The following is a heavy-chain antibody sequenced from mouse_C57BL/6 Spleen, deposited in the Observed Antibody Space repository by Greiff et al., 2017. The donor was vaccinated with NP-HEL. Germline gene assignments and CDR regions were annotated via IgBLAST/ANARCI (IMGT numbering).Heavy chain of an antibody. J-gene: IGHJ1*03. CDR1: GFTFSDYY. D-gene: IGHD1-1*01. CDR2: INYDGSST. Sequence: EVHLVESEGGLVQPGSSMKLSCTASGFTFSDYYMAWVRQVPEKGLEWVANINYDGSSTYYLDSLKSRFIISRDNAKNILYLQMSSLKSEDTATYYCARDTLYGSSNWYFDVWGTGTTVTVSS. CDR3: ARDTLYGSSNWYFDV. V-gene: IGHV5-16*01.